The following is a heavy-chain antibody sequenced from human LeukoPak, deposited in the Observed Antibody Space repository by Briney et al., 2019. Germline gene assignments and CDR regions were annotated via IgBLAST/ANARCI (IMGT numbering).Heavy chain of an antibody. D-gene: IGHD1-1*01. V-gene: IGHV3-53*01. J-gene: IGHJ4*02. CDR2: IYSGTNT. CDR1: GFTVSSNF. CDR3: AKGNWRYFDY. Sequence: GGSLRLSCAASGFTVSSNFLSWVRQAPGKGLEWVSVIYSGTNTYYADSVKGRFTISRDNSKNTLYLQMNSLGADDTAVYYCAKGNWRYFDYWGQGTLVTVSS.